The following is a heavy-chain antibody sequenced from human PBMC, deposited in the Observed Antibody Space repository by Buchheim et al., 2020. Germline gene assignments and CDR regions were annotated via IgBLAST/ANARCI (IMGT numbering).Heavy chain of an antibody. J-gene: IGHJ6*02. D-gene: IGHD3-3*01. CDR1: GGSISSGSYY. Sequence: QVQLQESGPGLVKPSQTLSLTCTVSGGSISSGSYYWSWIRQPAGKGLEWIGRIYTSGSTNYNPSLKSRVTISVDTSKNQFSLKLGSVTAADTAVYYCARLYYDFWETEVYYNGMDVWGQGTT. CDR2: IYTSGST. CDR3: ARLYYDFWETEVYYNGMDV. V-gene: IGHV4-61*02.